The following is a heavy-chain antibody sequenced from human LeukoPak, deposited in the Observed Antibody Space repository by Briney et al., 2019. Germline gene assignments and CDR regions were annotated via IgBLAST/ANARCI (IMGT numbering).Heavy chain of an antibody. D-gene: IGHD1-26*01. CDR2: IKQDGSEK. Sequence: GGSLRLSCAASGFTFSSYSMSWVRQAPGKGLEWVANIKQDGSEKYYVDSVKGRFTISRDNAKNSLYLQMNSLRAEDTAVYYCAKEKRVGVTPPYFDYWGQGTLVTVSS. CDR3: AKEKRVGVTPPYFDY. CDR1: GFTFSSYS. V-gene: IGHV3-7*03. J-gene: IGHJ4*02.